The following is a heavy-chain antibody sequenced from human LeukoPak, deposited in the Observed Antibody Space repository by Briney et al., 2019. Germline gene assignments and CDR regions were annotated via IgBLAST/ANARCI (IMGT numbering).Heavy chain of an antibody. D-gene: IGHD3-9*01. J-gene: IGHJ1*01. CDR2: ISGSGGST. CDR3: ARAYPPVYYDISTGYDN. CDR1: GFTFSSYA. Sequence: PGGSLRLSCAASGFTFSSYAMRWVRQAPGKGLEWVSAISGSGGSTYYADSVKGRFTISRDNSKNTLYLQMNGLSAEDTAVSYCARAYPPVYYDISTGYDNWGQGTLVTVSS. V-gene: IGHV3-23*01.